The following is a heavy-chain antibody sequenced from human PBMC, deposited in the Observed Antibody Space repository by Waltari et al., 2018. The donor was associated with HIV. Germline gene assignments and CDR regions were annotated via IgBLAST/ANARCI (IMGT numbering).Heavy chain of an antibody. CDR1: GFTFSSYS. Sequence: EVQLVESGGGLVKPGGSLRLSCAASGFTFSSYSMNWVRQAPGKGLEWVSSISSSSSYIYYADSVKGRFTISRDNAKNSLYLQMNSLRAEDTAVYYCARGPDPNVYGGNIHWGQGTLVTVSS. D-gene: IGHD2-15*01. CDR3: ARGPDPNVYGGNIH. J-gene: IGHJ4*02. CDR2: ISSSSSYI. V-gene: IGHV3-21*01.